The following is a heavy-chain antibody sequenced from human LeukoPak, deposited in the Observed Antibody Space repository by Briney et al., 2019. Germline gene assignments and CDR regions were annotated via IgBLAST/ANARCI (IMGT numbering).Heavy chain of an antibody. CDR1: GGTFSIYA. Sequence: SVTVSCKASGGTFSIYAISWVRQAPGQGLEWMGGIIPIFGTANYAQKFQGRVTITADESTSTAYMELSSLRSEDTAVYYCARSTYGASYYYGMDVWGQGTTVTVSS. CDR2: IIPIFGTA. CDR3: ARSTYGASYYYGMDV. V-gene: IGHV1-69*13. D-gene: IGHD4-17*01. J-gene: IGHJ6*02.